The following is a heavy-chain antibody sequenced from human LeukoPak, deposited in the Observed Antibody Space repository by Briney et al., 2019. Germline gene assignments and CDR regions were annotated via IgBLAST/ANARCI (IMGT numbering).Heavy chain of an antibody. CDR1: GYTFIGYY. CDR3: ARKVASANAFDI. V-gene: IGHV1-2*02. D-gene: IGHD6-25*01. CDR2: INPNNGGT. J-gene: IGHJ3*02. Sequence: GASVKVSCKASGYTFIGYYIHWVRQARGQGLEWMGWINPNNGGTIFAQKFQDRITMTRDTSISTAYMELNRLRSDDTAVYYCARKVASANAFDIWGQGPMVTVPS.